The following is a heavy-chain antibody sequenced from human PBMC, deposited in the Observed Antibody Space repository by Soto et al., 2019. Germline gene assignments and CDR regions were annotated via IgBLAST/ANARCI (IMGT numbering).Heavy chain of an antibody. V-gene: IGHV1-69*04. D-gene: IGHD3-10*01. J-gene: IGHJ5*02. CDR1: GGTFSSYT. CDR2: IIPILGIA. Sequence: ASVKVSCKASGGTFSSYTISWVRQAPGQGLEWMGRIIPILGIANYAQKFQGRVTITADKSTSTAYMELSSLRSEDTAVYYCAIDYYGSGSYRLFAPWGQGTLVTIST. CDR3: AIDYYGSGSYRLFAP.